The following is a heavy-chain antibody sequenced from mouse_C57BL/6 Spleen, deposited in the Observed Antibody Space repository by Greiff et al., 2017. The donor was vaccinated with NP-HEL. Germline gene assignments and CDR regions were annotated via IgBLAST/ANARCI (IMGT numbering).Heavy chain of an antibody. CDR1: GYSFTAYH. J-gene: IGHJ1*03. D-gene: IGHD2-14*01. CDR3: EGGYGEGYFDV. Sequence: EVQLQQSGPELVKPGASVKISCKASGYSFTAYHMNWVKQSNGKSLEWIGVIHPNYGTTSYNQKFKGKATLTVDQSSSTAYMQLNSLTSEDSAVYDCEGGYGEGYFDVWGTGTTVTVSS. V-gene: IGHV1-39*01. CDR2: IHPNYGTT.